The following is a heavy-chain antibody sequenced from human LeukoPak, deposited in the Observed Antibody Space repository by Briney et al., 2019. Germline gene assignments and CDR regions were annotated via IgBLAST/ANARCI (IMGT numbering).Heavy chain of an antibody. Sequence: SETLSLTCTVSGVSINSTRYYCGWIRQPPGKGLEWIGSIYYSGDTHYNPSLRSQVTISVDTSKNQFSLRMHSMTAADTSFYYCATGSMTTRYYYYFHMDVWGPGTTVTVSS. CDR1: GVSINSTRYY. CDR2: IYYSGDT. D-gene: IGHD4-11*01. CDR3: ATGSMTTRYYYYFHMDV. V-gene: IGHV4-39*01. J-gene: IGHJ6*03.